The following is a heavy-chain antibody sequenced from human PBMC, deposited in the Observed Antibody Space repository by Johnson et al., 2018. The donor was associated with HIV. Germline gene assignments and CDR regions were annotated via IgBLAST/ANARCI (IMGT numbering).Heavy chain of an antibody. CDR3: ARGMAPGGHYDSSGYYGDAFDT. CDR1: GFTFSNAW. V-gene: IGHV3-15*01. D-gene: IGHD3-22*01. J-gene: IGHJ3*02. CDR2: IKSKTDGGTT. Sequence: VQLVETGGGLVKPGGSLRLSCAASGFTFSNAWMTWVRQAPGKGLEWVGRIKSKTDGGTTDYAAPVKGRFTISRDNSKNTVYLQMKSLRAEDTAVYYCARGMAPGGHYDSSGYYGDAFDTWGQGTMVTVSS.